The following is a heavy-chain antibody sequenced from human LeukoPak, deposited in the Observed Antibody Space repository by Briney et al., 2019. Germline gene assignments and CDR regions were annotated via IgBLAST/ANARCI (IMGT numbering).Heavy chain of an antibody. CDR2: ISGNSGTI. V-gene: IGHV3-48*02. Sequence: PGGSLRLSCAASGLTFSSDPMNWVRQAPGKGLEWVSYISGNSGTIYYADSVKGRFTISRDNAKNSLYLHMSSLRDEDTAVYYCAREGRAANFDYWGQGTLVTVSS. D-gene: IGHD6-13*01. CDR3: AREGRAANFDY. CDR1: GLTFSSDP. J-gene: IGHJ4*02.